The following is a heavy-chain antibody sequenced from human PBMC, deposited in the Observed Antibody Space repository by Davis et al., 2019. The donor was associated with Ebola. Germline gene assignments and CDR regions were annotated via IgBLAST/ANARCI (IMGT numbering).Heavy chain of an antibody. CDR3: ARASRGGSYPRNWFDP. V-gene: IGHV4-59*01. J-gene: IGHJ5*02. CDR2: IYYSGST. Sequence: PSETLSLTCTVSGGSISSYYWSWIRQPPGKGLEWIGYIYYSGSTNYNPSLKSRVTISVDTSKNQFSLKLSSVTAADTAVYYCARASRGGSYPRNWFDPWGQGTLVTVSS. CDR1: GGSISSYY. D-gene: IGHD1-26*01.